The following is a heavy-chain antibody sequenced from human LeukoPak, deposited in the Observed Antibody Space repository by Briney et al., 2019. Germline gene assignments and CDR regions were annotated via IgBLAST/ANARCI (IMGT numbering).Heavy chain of an antibody. D-gene: IGHD3-22*01. CDR2: ISSSSSYI. Sequence: GGSLRLSCAASGFTFSSYSMNWVRQAPGKGLEWVSSISSSSSYIYYADSVKGRFTISRDNAKNSLYLQMNSLRAEDTAVYYCARGSGYYYSGAFDIWGQGTMVTVSS. CDR3: ARGSGYYYSGAFDI. J-gene: IGHJ3*02. V-gene: IGHV3-21*04. CDR1: GFTFSSYS.